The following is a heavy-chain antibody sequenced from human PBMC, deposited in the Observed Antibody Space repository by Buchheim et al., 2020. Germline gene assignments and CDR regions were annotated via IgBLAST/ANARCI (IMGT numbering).Heavy chain of an antibody. CDR1: GGSISSGGYY. CDR2: IYYSGST. CDR3: ARFVRITIFGVVISYYYYGMDV. J-gene: IGHJ6*02. Sequence: QVQLQKSGPGLVKPSQTLSLTCTVSGGSISSGGYYWSWIRQHPGKGLEWIGYIYYSGSTYYNPSLKSRVTISVDTSKNQFSLKLSSVTAADTAVYYCARFVRITIFGVVISYYYYGMDVWGQGTT. V-gene: IGHV4-31*03. D-gene: IGHD3-3*01.